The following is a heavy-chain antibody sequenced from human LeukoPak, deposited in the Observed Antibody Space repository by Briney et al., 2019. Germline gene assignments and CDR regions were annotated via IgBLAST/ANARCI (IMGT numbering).Heavy chain of an antibody. J-gene: IGHJ4*02. V-gene: IGHV3-48*03. CDR3: ASESGDYGND. CDR1: GFTFSSYE. Sequence: PGGSLRLSCAASGFTFSSYEMNWVRQAPGKGLKWVSYISSSGSTIYYADSVKGRFTISRDNAKNSLYLQMNSLRAEDTAVYYCASESGDYGNDWGQGTLVTVSS. D-gene: IGHD4-17*01. CDR2: ISSSGSTI.